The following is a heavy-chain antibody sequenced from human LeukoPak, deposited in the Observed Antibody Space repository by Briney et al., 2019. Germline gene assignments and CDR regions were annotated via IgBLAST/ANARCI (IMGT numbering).Heavy chain of an antibody. D-gene: IGHD3-10*01. CDR1: GGSMRSYY. V-gene: IGHV4-4*07. CDR3: ARDPGYYGSGTRGAFDI. J-gene: IGHJ3*02. CDR2: VYTTGNT. Sequence: SETLSLTCTVSGGSMRSYYWSWIRQPPGKGLEWIGRVYTTGNTNYNPSLQSRVTMSIDRSKNQFSLKLSSVTAADTAVYYCARDPGYYGSGTRGAFDIWGQGTMVTVSS.